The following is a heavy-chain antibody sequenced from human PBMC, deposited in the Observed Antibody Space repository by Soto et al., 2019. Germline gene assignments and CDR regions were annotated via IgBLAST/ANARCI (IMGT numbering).Heavy chain of an antibody. V-gene: IGHV1-18*01. CDR3: ARFKAEGITMVRGVIPSYYYYYMDV. CDR1: GYTFTSYG. J-gene: IGHJ6*03. D-gene: IGHD3-10*01. CDR2: ISAYNGNT. Sequence: QVQLVQSGAEVKKPGASVKVSCKASGYTFTSYGISWVRQAPGQGLEWMGWISAYNGNTNYAQKLQGRVTMTTDTSTSTAYMELRSLRSDDTAVYYCARFKAEGITMVRGVIPSYYYYYMDVWGKGTTVTVSS.